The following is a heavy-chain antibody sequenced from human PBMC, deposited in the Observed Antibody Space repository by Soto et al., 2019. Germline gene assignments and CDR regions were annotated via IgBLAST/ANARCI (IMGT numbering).Heavy chain of an antibody. CDR1: GFTFSYHD. V-gene: IGHV3-33*01. D-gene: IGHD2-15*01. J-gene: IGHJ4*02. Sequence: GSLRLSCAASGFTFSYHDMHWVRQAPGKGLEWLATIRNDGSVRNYADSVKGRFTISRDNSKNTLYLEMNNLRAEDTAVYYCASKRIDDFDFWGQGTLVTVSS. CDR2: IRNDGSVR. CDR3: ASKRIDDFDF.